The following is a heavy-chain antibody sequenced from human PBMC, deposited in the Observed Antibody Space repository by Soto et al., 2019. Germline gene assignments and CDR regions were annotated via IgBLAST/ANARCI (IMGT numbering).Heavy chain of an antibody. D-gene: IGHD2-8*01. CDR2: IAVGSGYT. J-gene: IGHJ4*02. Sequence: SVKVSCKASGFTFTSSAFQWVRQARGQRLEWIGWIAVGSGYTNYAQRFQDRVTLTRDMSTATTYMELSRLTSEDTAIYYCAADAAAWQQMVPSDYWGQGTLVTVSS. V-gene: IGHV1-58*01. CDR3: AADAAAWQQMVPSDY. CDR1: GFTFTSSA.